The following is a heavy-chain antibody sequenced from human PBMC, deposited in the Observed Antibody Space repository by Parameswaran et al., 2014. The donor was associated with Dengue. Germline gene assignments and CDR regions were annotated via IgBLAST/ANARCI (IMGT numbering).Heavy chain of an antibody. D-gene: IGHD5-18*01. CDR2: ISGSGGST. J-gene: IGHJ4*02. Sequence: WIRQPQEGLEWVSAISGSGGSTYYADSVKGRFTISRDNSKNTLYLQMNSLRAEDTAVYYCAKDTDTAMVGDFDYWGQGTLVTVSS. V-gene: IGHV3-23*01. CDR3: AKDTDTAMVGDFDY.